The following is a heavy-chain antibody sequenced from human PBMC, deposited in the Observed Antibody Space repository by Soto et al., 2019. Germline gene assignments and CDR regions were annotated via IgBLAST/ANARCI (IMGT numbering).Heavy chain of an antibody. V-gene: IGHV4-30-4*01. CDR1: GGSISSGDYY. J-gene: IGHJ6*02. CDR2: IYYSGST. CDR3: AGFLSVYYYFYGMDV. D-gene: IGHD3-3*01. Sequence: PSETLSLTCTVSGGSISSGDYYWSWIRQPPGKGLEWIGYIYYSGSTYYNPSLKSRVTISVDTSKNQFSLKLSSVTAADTSLYYCAGFLSVYYYFYGMDVCGQGTTVTVSS.